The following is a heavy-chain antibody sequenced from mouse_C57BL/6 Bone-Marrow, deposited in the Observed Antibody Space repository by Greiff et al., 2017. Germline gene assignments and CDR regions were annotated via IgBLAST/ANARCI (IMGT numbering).Heavy chain of an antibody. V-gene: IGHV14-4*01. CDR2: IDPENGDT. D-gene: IGHD1-1*01. J-gene: IGHJ3*01. CDR3: TGVLLRYWFAY. Sequence: VQLQQSGAELVRPGASVKLSCTASGFNIKDDYMHWVKQRPEQGLEWIGWIDPENGDTEYASKFQGNATITADTSSNTAYLQLSSLTSEDTAVYYCTGVLLRYWFAYWGQGTLVTVSA. CDR1: GFNIKDDY.